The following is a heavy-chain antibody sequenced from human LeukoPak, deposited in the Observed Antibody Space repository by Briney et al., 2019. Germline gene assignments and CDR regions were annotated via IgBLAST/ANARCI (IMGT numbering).Heavy chain of an antibody. Sequence: GASVKASCKASGYTFTSYDINWVRQATGQGLEWMGRMNPNSGNTGYAQKFQGRVTMTRNTSISTAYMELSSLRSEDTAVYYCASRRVGSSSPRSFDYWGQGTLVTVSS. CDR1: GYTFTSYD. CDR3: ASRRVGSSSPRSFDY. CDR2: MNPNSGNT. D-gene: IGHD6-13*01. J-gene: IGHJ4*02. V-gene: IGHV1-8*01.